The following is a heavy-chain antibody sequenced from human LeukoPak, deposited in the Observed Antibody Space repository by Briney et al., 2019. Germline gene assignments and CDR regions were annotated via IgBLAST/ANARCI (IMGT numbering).Heavy chain of an antibody. Sequence: GGSLRLSCAASDGMSWVRQAPGKGLEWVSGINWNGGSTGYADSVKGRFTISRDNAKNSLYLQMNSLGAEDTALYYCARDSGLGYCSSTSCRPGYWGQGTLVTVSS. CDR1: DG. V-gene: IGHV3-20*04. CDR3: ARDSGLGYCSSTSCRPGY. J-gene: IGHJ4*02. D-gene: IGHD2-2*01. CDR2: INWNGGST.